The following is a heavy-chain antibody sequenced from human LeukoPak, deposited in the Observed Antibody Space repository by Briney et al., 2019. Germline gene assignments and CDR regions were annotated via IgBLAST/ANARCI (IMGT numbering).Heavy chain of an antibody. J-gene: IGHJ4*02. CDR2: IIPIFGTA. Sequence: SVTVSRKASGGTFSSYAISWVRQAPGQGLEWMGGIIPIFGTANYAQKFQGRVTITADESTSTAYMELSSLRSEDTAVYYCARGSGSVGAIGYWGQGTLVTVSS. V-gene: IGHV1-69*13. CDR1: GGTFSSYA. D-gene: IGHD1-26*01. CDR3: ARGSGSVGAIGY.